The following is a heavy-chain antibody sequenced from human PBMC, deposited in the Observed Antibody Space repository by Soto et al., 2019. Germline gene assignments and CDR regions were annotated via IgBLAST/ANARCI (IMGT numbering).Heavy chain of an antibody. V-gene: IGHV2-5*02. CDR3: AHTDSTVTTEAEYFQH. Sequence: SGPTLVNPTQTLTLTCTFSGFSLSTSGVGVGWIRQPPGKALEWLALIYWDDDKRYSPSLKSRLTITKDTSKNQVVLTMTNMDPVDTATYYCAHTDSTVTTEAEYFQHWGQGTLVTVFS. CDR1: GFSLSTSGVG. D-gene: IGHD4-17*01. CDR2: IYWDDDK. J-gene: IGHJ1*01.